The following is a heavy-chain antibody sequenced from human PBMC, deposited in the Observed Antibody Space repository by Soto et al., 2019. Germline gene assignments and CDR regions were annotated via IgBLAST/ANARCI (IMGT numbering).Heavy chain of an antibody. Sequence: GGSLRLSCAASGFTFSTYGMHWVRQAPGKGLEWVAVIWYDGSIKYYADSVKGRFTISRDNSYNKLYLQINSLRAEDTAVYYCARSPAGYSYGYGADYWGQGTLVTVSS. CDR3: ARSPAGYSYGYGADY. D-gene: IGHD5-18*01. CDR2: IWYDGSIK. V-gene: IGHV3-33*01. CDR1: GFTFSTYG. J-gene: IGHJ4*02.